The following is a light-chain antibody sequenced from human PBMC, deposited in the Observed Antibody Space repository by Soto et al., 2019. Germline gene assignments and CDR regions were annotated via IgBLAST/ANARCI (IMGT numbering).Light chain of an antibody. CDR3: SSYTSSISLV. CDR1: SRDVVAYNY. V-gene: IGLV2-14*01. CDR2: EVS. J-gene: IGLJ1*01. Sequence: QSALTQPGSVSGSPGQSITISCTGSSRDVVAYNYVSWYQQRPGKAPKLMIYEVSNRPSGVSNRFSGSKSGNTASLTISGLQAEDEADYYCSSYTSSISLVFGTGTKVTVL.